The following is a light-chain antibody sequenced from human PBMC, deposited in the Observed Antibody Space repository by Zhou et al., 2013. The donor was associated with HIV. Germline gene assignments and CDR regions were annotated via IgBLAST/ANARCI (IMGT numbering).Light chain of an antibody. J-gene: IGKJ1*01. CDR3: HQYSIWPWT. Sequence: DIQVTQSPSTLSASVGDRVTFTCRASQNITYWLAWFQQKPGKVPKLLIYKASALESGVPSTFSGSGSGTEFSLSISSLRPDDFATYYCHQYSIWPWTFGQGTKVEIK. CDR2: KAS. V-gene: IGKV1-5*03. CDR1: QNITYW.